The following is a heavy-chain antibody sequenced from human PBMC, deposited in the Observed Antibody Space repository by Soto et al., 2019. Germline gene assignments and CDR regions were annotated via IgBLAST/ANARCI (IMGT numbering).Heavy chain of an antibody. CDR3: ARRLAAAVIAEDY. J-gene: IGHJ4*02. Sequence: QVQLVESGGGVVKPGGSLRISCAASGFTFSDYYMTWIRQAPGKGLEWISFITSSGNYAKYADSVKGRFTISRDNARNSLYLEMNSLRGEDTAVYYCARRLAAAVIAEDYWGQGTLVTVSS. CDR1: GFTFSDYY. V-gene: IGHV3-11*05. D-gene: IGHD6-13*01. CDR2: ITSSGNYA.